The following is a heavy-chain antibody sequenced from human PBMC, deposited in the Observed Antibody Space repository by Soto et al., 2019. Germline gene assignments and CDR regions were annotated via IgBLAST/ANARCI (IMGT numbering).Heavy chain of an antibody. J-gene: IGHJ4*02. CDR3: ARDVAHPPSEWLVGY. Sequence: GGSLRLACAACGFSFSDYYMSWILQAPGKGLEWVSYISSSGSTIYYADSVKGRFTISRDNTKNSLYLQMNSLRAEDTAVYYCARDVAHPPSEWLVGYWGQGTLVTVSS. D-gene: IGHD3-3*01. V-gene: IGHV3-11*01. CDR1: GFSFSDYY. CDR2: ISSSGSTI.